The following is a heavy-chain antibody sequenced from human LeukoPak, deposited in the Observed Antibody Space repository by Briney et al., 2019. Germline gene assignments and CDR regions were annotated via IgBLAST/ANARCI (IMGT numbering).Heavy chain of an antibody. Sequence: GASVKVSCKASAGTFSSYAISWVRQAPGQGLEWMGGIIPIFGTANYAQKFQGRVTITADESTSTAYMELSSLRSEDTAVYYCARDGDYDILTGSFDYWGQGTLVTVSS. J-gene: IGHJ4*02. D-gene: IGHD3-9*01. V-gene: IGHV1-69*01. CDR3: ARDGDYDILTGSFDY. CDR1: AGTFSSYA. CDR2: IIPIFGTA.